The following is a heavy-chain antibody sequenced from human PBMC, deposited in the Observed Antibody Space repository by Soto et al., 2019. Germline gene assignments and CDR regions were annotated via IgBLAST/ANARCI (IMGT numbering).Heavy chain of an antibody. CDR2: IYYSGST. V-gene: IGHV4-39*01. CDR1: GGSISSSSYY. J-gene: IGHJ3*02. CDR3: ASLNDYGDLSDAFDI. Sequence: QLQPQESGPGLVKPSETLSLTCTVSGGSISSSSYYWGWIRQPPGKGLEWIGSIYYSGSTYYNPSLKSRVTISVDTSKNQFSLKLSSVTAADTAVYYCASLNDYGDLSDAFDIWGQGTMVTVSS. D-gene: IGHD4-17*01.